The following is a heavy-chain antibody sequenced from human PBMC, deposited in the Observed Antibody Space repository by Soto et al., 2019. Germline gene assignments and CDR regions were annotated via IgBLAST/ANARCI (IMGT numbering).Heavy chain of an antibody. V-gene: IGHV3-30*18. J-gene: IGHJ4*02. Sequence: GGSLRLSCAASGFTFSSYGMHWVRQAPGKGLEWVAVISYDGSNKYYADSVKGRFTISRDNSKNTLYLQMNSLRAEDTAVYYCAKIPKGIIAARDYWGQGTLVTVSS. D-gene: IGHD6-6*01. CDR3: AKIPKGIIAARDY. CDR1: GFTFSSYG. CDR2: ISYDGSNK.